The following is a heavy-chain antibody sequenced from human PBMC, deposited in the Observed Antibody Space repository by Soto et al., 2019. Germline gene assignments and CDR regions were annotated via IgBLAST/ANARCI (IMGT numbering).Heavy chain of an antibody. J-gene: IGHJ6*02. Sequence: ASVKVSCKASGYSVTSYYIHWVRQAPGQGLEWLGRINPKSGGTSTAQKFQGWVTMTTDTSISTASMELTRLTSDDTAIYYCARGDSTDCSNGVCSFFYNHDMDVWGQGTTVTVSS. CDR1: GYSVTSYY. CDR3: ARGDSTDCSNGVCSFFYNHDMDV. D-gene: IGHD2-8*01. V-gene: IGHV1-2*04. CDR2: INPKSGGT.